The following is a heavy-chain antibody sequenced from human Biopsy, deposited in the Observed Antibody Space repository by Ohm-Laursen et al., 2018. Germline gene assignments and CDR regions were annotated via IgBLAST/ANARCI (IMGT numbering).Heavy chain of an antibody. Sequence: PPGTLSLTCAVYGESFNGYYWRWIRQTPGKGLEWIGEINHSGRTNYNPSLKSRVTISVDTSKNQFSLKVRSVTAADTAVYYCVRGVDYYDPYHYYALDVWGQGTTVTVSS. CDR2: INHSGRT. D-gene: IGHD3-22*01. CDR3: VRGVDYYDPYHYYALDV. J-gene: IGHJ6*02. V-gene: IGHV4-34*01. CDR1: GESFNGYY.